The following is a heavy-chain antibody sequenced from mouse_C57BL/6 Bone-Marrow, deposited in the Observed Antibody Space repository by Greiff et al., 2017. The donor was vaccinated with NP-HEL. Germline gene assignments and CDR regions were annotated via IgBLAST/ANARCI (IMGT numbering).Heavy chain of an antibody. D-gene: IGHD1-1*01. Sequence: VQLKESGPVLVKPGPSVKISCKASGFTFTDYYMHWVKQSHGKSLEWIGLVYPYNGGTSYNQKFKGKATLTVDTSSSTAYMELNSLTSADSAVYYGATHDYGSPWFAYWGQGTLVTVSA. CDR1: GFTFTDYY. CDR2: VYPYNGGT. V-gene: IGHV1-36*01. J-gene: IGHJ3*01. CDR3: ATHDYGSPWFAY.